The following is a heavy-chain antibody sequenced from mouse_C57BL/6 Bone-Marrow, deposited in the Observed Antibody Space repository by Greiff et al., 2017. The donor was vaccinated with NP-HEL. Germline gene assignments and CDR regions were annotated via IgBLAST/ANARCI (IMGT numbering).Heavy chain of an antibody. CDR1: GYTFTDYY. V-gene: IGHV1-19*01. CDR3: ARPSSCYGSSPYWYFAV. CDR2: INLYNGGT. Sequence: EVQLQQSGPVLVKPGEEGKRAGESSGYTFTDYYMNWVKQSHGKSLEWIGVINLYNGGTDYNQKFKGKATLTVDKSSSTAYMELNSLTSEDSSVYSSARPSSCYGSSPYWYFAVWGTGTPVTVSS. D-gene: IGHD1-1*01. J-gene: IGHJ1*03.